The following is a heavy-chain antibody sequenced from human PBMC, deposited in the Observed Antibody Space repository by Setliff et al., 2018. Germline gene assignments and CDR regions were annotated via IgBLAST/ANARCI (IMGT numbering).Heavy chain of an antibody. V-gene: IGHV4-61*02. CDR3: ASEPYYDSSGYTSLMD. D-gene: IGHD3-22*01. CDR2: IYTSGST. J-gene: IGHJ4*02. Sequence: KTSETLSLTCTVSGGSISSGSYYWSWIRQPAGKGLEWIGRIYTSGSTNYNPSLKSRVTISVDTSKNQFSLKLSSVTAADTAVYYCASEPYYDSSGYTSLMDWGQGTLVTVSS. CDR1: GGSISSGSYY.